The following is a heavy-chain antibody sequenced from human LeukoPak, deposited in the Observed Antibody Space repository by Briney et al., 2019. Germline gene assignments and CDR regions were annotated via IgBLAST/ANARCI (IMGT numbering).Heavy chain of an antibody. D-gene: IGHD6-13*01. CDR3: AGKGSSSWYGGGCAY. CDR2: ITSDGGTK. CDR1: GLTFGTSA. V-gene: IGHV3-30-3*01. J-gene: IGHJ4*02. Sequence: PGRSLRLSCADSGLTFGTSAMHWARQAPGKGLEWVAVITSDGGTKYYADSVQGRFTVSRDNSQNTLSLQMNSLRPEDTAVFYCAGKGSSSWYGGGCAYWGQGILVTVSS.